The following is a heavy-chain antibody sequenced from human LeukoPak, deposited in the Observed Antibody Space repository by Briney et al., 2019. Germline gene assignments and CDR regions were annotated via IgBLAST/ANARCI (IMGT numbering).Heavy chain of an antibody. CDR3: ARGPSRSRVGSLPHDY. D-gene: IGHD1-26*01. CDR1: GYRFTGHF. CDR2: MNPNSGNT. Sequence: APVKVSFTTSGYRFTGHFFHWVRQATGQGLEWIGWMNPNSGNTGYAQKFQGRVTMTRNTSISTAYMELSSLRSEDTAVYYCARGPSRSRVGSLPHDYWGQGTLVTVSS. J-gene: IGHJ4*02. V-gene: IGHV1-8*02.